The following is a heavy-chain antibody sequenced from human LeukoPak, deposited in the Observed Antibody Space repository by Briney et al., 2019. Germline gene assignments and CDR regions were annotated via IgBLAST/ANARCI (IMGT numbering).Heavy chain of an antibody. J-gene: IGHJ4*02. Sequence: GESLKISCXGSGYTFTSYWIGWVRQMPGKGLEWMGIIYPGDSDTRYSPSFQGQVTISADKSITTAYLQWSSLKASDTAMYYCARLSTVSDSSGYYYESSEYFDYWGRGTLVTVSS. CDR3: ARLSTVSDSSGYYYESSEYFDY. CDR2: IYPGDSDT. V-gene: IGHV5-51*01. D-gene: IGHD3-22*01. CDR1: GYTFTSYW.